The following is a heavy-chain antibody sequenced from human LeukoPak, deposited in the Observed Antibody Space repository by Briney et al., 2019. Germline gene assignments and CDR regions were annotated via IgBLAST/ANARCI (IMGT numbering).Heavy chain of an antibody. J-gene: IGHJ4*02. V-gene: IGHV3-21*01. CDR1: GFTFSSYS. CDR2: ISSSSSYI. CDR3: ARMGDILTGYPVDY. D-gene: IGHD3-9*01. Sequence: PGGSLRLSCAASGFTFSSYSMNWVRQAPGKGLEWVSSISSSSSYIYYADSVKGRFTISRDNAKNSLYLQMNSLRAEGTAVYYCARMGDILTGYPVDYWGQGTLVTVSS.